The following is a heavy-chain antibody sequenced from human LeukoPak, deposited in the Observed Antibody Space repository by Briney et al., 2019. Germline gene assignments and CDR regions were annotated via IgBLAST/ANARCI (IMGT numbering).Heavy chain of an antibody. J-gene: IGHJ6*03. Sequence: GGSLRLSCVASGFTFSIYWMHWVRQDPRKGLEWVSSISSSSSYIYYADSVKGRFTISRDNAKNSLYLQMNSLRAEDTAVYYCARGEVSGYVPYYYYYYMDVWGKGTTVTVSS. D-gene: IGHD5-12*01. V-gene: IGHV3-21*01. CDR1: GFTFSIYW. CDR2: ISSSSSYI. CDR3: ARGEVSGYVPYYYYYYMDV.